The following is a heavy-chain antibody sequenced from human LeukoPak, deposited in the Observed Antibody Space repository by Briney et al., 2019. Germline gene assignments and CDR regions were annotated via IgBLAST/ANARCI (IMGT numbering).Heavy chain of an antibody. V-gene: IGHV4-39*01. Sequence: PPETLSLTCTVSGGSISSSSYYWGWIRQPPGKGLEWIGIIYYSGSTYYNPSLKSRVTISVDTSKNQFSLKLSSVTAADTAVYYCARRYCSGGSCYYFDYWGQGTLVTVSS. D-gene: IGHD2-15*01. CDR1: GGSISSSSYY. J-gene: IGHJ4*02. CDR2: IYYSGST. CDR3: ARRYCSGGSCYYFDY.